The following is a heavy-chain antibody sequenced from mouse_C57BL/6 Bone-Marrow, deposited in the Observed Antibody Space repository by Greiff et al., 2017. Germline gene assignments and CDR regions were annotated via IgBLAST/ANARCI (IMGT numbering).Heavy chain of an antibody. CDR3: TFYAMDY. V-gene: IGHV14-4*01. CDR2: IDPENGDT. Sequence: VQMQQSGAELVRPGASVKLSCTASGFNIKDDYMHWVKQRPEQGLEWIGWIDPENGDTEYASKFQGKATITADTSSNTAYLQLSSLTSEDTAVYYCTFYAMDYWGQGTSVTVSS. J-gene: IGHJ4*01. CDR1: GFNIKDDY.